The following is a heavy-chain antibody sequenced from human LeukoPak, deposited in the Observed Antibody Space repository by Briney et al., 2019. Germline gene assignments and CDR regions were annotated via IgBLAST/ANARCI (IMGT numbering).Heavy chain of an antibody. Sequence: GGSLRISCAASGFTFDDYAMHWVRQAPGKGLEWVSGISWNSGSIGYADSVKGRFTISRDNAKNSLYLQMNSLRAEDTALYYCAKDGYSSSKIRRYYYYYYYMDVWGKGTTVTVSS. CDR1: GFTFDDYA. V-gene: IGHV3-9*01. J-gene: IGHJ6*03. CDR2: ISWNSGSI. D-gene: IGHD6-13*01. CDR3: AKDGYSSSKIRRYYYYYYYMDV.